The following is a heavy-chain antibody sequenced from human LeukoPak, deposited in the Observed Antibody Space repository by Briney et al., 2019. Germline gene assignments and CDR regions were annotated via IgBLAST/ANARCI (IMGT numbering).Heavy chain of an antibody. V-gene: IGHV3-30*03. CDR3: TRELKGMSFMEV. CDR1: GFTFSTYG. Sequence: PGGSLRLSCAVSGFTFSTYGMHWVRQAPGKGLEWVAVISYDGRNKYYGDFVKGRFTISRDQSKNTLYLQMNSLRAEDAAVYFCTRELKGMSFMEVWGQGTTVTVSS. J-gene: IGHJ6*02. CDR2: ISYDGRNK. D-gene: IGHD6-13*01.